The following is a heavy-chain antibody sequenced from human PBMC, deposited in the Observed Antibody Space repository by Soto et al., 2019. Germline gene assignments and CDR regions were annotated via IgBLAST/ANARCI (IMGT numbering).Heavy chain of an antibody. CDR2: INTDGSST. J-gene: IGHJ4*02. Sequence: EVQLVASGGGLVQPGGSLRLSCAVSGFTFSSFWMHWVRQAPGEGLVWVSRINTDGSSTSYADSVKGRFTISRDNAKNTLYLQINSLRVEDTAMYYCAKRGVDTFGLSYWGQGTLVTVSS. CDR1: GFTFSSFW. D-gene: IGHD3-10*01. V-gene: IGHV3-74*01. CDR3: AKRGVDTFGLSY.